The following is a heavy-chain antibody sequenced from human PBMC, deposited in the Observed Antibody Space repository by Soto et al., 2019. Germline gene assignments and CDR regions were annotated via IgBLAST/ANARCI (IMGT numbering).Heavy chain of an antibody. CDR2: IDWDDDK. D-gene: IGHD4-4*01. CDR3: ARGHDYSNYSDY. CDR1: GFSLSTSGMC. Sequence: SGPTLVNPTQTLTLTCTFSGFSLSTSGMCVSWFRQPPGKALEWLARIDWDDDKYYSTSLKTRLTISKDTSKNQVVLTMTNMDPVDTATYYCARGHDYSNYSDYWGQGTLVTVSS. V-gene: IGHV2-70*11. J-gene: IGHJ4*02.